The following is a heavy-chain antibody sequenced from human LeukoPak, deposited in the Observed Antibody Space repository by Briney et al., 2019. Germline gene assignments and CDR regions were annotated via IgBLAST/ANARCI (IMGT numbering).Heavy chain of an antibody. CDR3: ARGAYTSGADY. J-gene: IGHJ4*02. D-gene: IGHD3-16*01. Sequence: DSVKVSCKASGYTFSSYGISWVRQAPGQGLEWMGWISVYNGNTNNIQKLQGRVTMTRDTSTNTAYMELRSLRSDDTAVYYCARGAYTSGADYWGQGTLVTVSS. CDR2: ISVYNGNT. CDR1: GYTFSSYG. V-gene: IGHV1-18*01.